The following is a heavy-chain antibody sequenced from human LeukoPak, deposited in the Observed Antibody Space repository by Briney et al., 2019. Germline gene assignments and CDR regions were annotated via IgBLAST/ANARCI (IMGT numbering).Heavy chain of an antibody. CDR3: ARDPNGDYDFDY. V-gene: IGHV1-18*04. J-gene: IGHJ4*02. D-gene: IGHD4-17*01. Sequence: GASVKVSCKASGYTFTGYYIHWVRQAPGQGLEWMGWISVSNGHTYYTQNFQGRVTMTTDTSTSTAYMDLSSLRSDDTAVYYCARDPNGDYDFDYWGQGTRVTVSS. CDR2: ISVSNGHT. CDR1: GYTFTGYY.